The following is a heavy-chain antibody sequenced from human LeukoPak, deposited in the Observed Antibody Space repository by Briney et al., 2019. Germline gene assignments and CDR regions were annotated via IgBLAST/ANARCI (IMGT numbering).Heavy chain of an antibody. V-gene: IGHV3-48*02. CDR2: ISSSSRSI. D-gene: IGHD6-19*01. CDR1: GFTFSSYS. CDR3: ARDAGSGYFDY. J-gene: IGHJ4*02. Sequence: PGGSLRLSCAASGFTFSSYSMNWVRQAPGKGLEWVSYISSSSRSIYYADSVKGRFTISRDNANNSLSLQMNSLRDEDTAVYYCARDAGSGYFDYWGQGTLVTVSS.